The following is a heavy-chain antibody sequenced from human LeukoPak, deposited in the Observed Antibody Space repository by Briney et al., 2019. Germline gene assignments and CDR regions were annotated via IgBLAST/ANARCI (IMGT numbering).Heavy chain of an antibody. V-gene: IGHV5-51*01. J-gene: IGHJ4*02. CDR2: IYPGDSDT. Sequence: GESLKISCKGSGYTFTTYWIGWVRQMPGKGLEWMGIIYPGDSDTRYSPSFQGQVTISADKSISTAYLQWSSLKASDTAIYYCARHLFPDYGDSADYWGQGTLVTVSS. CDR3: ARHLFPDYGDSADY. D-gene: IGHD4-17*01. CDR1: GYTFTTYW.